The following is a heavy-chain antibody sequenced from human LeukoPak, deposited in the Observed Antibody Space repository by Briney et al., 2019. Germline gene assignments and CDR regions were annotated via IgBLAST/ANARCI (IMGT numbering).Heavy chain of an antibody. D-gene: IGHD3-16*02. J-gene: IGHJ5*02. V-gene: IGHV1-2*02. CDR3: ARDKLGLGELSLYDQ. CDR2: MNPNSGGT. CDR1: GYTLTGYY. Sequence: ASVKVSCKASGYTLTGYYMHWVRQAPGQRLEWMGWMNPNSGGTKYAQKFQGRVTMTRDTSISTAYMELSRLRSDDTAMYYCARDKLGLGELSLYDQWGQGTLVTVFS.